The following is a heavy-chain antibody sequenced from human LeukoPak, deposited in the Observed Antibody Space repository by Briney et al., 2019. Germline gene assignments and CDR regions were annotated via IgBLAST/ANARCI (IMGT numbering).Heavy chain of an antibody. Sequence: SGPTLVNPTQTLTLTCTFSGFSLSTSGVGVGWIRQPPGKALEWLALIYWNDDKRYSPSLKSRLTITKDTPKNQVVLTMTNMDPVDTATYYCAHRQVSRGYYYYGMDVWGQGTTVTVSS. CDR3: AHRQVSRGYYYYGMDV. CDR2: IYWNDDK. D-gene: IGHD3-10*01. V-gene: IGHV2-5*01. CDR1: GFSLSTSGVG. J-gene: IGHJ6*02.